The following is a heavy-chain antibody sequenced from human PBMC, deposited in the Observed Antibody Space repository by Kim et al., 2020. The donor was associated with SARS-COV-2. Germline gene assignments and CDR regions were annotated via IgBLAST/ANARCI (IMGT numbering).Heavy chain of an antibody. CDR1: GFTFDDYV. D-gene: IGHD3-16*02. CDR3: AKLSDRQVPY. V-gene: IGHV3-43*02. Sequence: GGSMRLSCAASGFTFDDYVMHWVRQAPGKGLEWVSLISGNGGSTYYADSVKGRFTISRDNSRNSLYLQMNSLRTEDTAFYYCAKLSDRQVPYWGQGTLVTVSS. CDR2: ISGNGGST. J-gene: IGHJ4*02.